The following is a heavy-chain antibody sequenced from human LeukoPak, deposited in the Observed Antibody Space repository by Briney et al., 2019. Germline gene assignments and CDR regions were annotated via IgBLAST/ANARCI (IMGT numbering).Heavy chain of an antibody. CDR1: GGTFSSYA. V-gene: IGHV1-69*13. CDR3: ASSSYDILTGYIYNWFDP. CDR2: IIPIFGTA. D-gene: IGHD3-9*01. Sequence: SVKVSCKASGGTFSSYATSWVRQAPGQGLEWMGGIIPIFGTANYAQKFQGRVTITADESTSTAYMELSSLRSEDTAVYYCASSSYDILTGYIYNWFDPWGQGTLVTVSS. J-gene: IGHJ5*02.